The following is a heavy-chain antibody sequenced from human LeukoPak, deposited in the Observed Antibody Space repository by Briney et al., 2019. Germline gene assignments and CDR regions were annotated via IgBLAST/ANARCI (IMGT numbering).Heavy chain of an antibody. CDR3: ASLSILITIGFDI. J-gene: IGHJ3*02. CDR1: GLTFSSYS. V-gene: IGHV3-21*01. D-gene: IGHD3-16*01. Sequence: GGSLRLSCAASGLTFSSYSMNWVRQAPGKGLEWVSSISSSSSYIYYADSVKGRFTISRDNAKNSLYLQKNSLRAEDTAVYYCASLSILITIGFDIWGQGTMVTVSS. CDR2: ISSSSSYI.